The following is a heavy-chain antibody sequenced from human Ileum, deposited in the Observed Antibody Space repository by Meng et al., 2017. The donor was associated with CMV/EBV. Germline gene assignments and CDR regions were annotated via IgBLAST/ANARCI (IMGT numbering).Heavy chain of an antibody. V-gene: IGHV3-48*04. CDR1: GFTFSSYS. CDR3: ARDLYSHYYYGLDV. Sequence: GESLKISCAASGFTFSSYSMNWVRQAPGKGLEWVSYISSSSNTIYYADSVKGRFTISRDNAKISLYLQMNSLRAEDTAVYYCARDLYSHYYYGLDVWGQGTMVTVSS. J-gene: IGHJ6*02. D-gene: IGHD2-8*01. CDR2: ISSSSNTI.